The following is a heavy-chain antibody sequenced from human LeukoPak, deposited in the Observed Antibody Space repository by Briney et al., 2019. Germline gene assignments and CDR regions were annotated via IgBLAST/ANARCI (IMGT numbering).Heavy chain of an antibody. V-gene: IGHV3-11*04. Sequence: GGSLRLSCAASGFNFSDYYMSWVRQAPGRGLEWISFFSSGDTNIKYADSVKGRFTISRDNAKHSLYLQMNSPRAEDTAVYFCAREIHSTGYYYGGGCMDVWGEGTTVTVSS. J-gene: IGHJ6*01. D-gene: IGHD3-22*01. CDR1: GFNFSDYY. CDR3: AREIHSTGYYYGGGCMDV. CDR2: FSSGDTNI.